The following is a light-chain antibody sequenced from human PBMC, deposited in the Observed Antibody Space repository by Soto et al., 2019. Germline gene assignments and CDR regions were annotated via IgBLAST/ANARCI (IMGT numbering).Light chain of an antibody. Sequence: DIVMTQSPDSLAVSLGERATINCKSSQSLLYSSNNKNYLTWYQQKPGQPPKLLIYWASTRESGVPDRFSGSGSGTDSTLTISSLQAEDVAVYYCQQYYGYLRWTFGQGTKVEIK. CDR3: QQYYGYLRWT. CDR1: QSLLYSSNNKNY. CDR2: WAS. J-gene: IGKJ1*01. V-gene: IGKV4-1*01.